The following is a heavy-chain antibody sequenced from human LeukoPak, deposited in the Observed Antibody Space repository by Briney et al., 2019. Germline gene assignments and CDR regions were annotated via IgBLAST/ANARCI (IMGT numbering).Heavy chain of an antibody. J-gene: IGHJ4*02. CDR1: GYTFTSYA. CDR3: ASNTYSSGWYYFDY. Sequence: ASVKVSCKAFGYTFTSYAMHWVRQAPGQRLEWMGWINAGNGNTKYSQKFQGRVTITRDTSASTAHMELSSLRSEDTAVYCCASNTYSSGWYYFDYWGQGTLVTVSS. CDR2: INAGNGNT. D-gene: IGHD6-19*01. V-gene: IGHV1-3*01.